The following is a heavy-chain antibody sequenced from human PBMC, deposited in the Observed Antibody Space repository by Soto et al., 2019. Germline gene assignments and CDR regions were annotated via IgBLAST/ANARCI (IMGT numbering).Heavy chain of an antibody. D-gene: IGHD1-26*01. CDR2: ISYDGSNK. CDR3: ARDAELAIDY. Sequence: QVQLVESGGGVVQPGRSLRLSCAASGFTFSSYAMHWVRQAPGKGLEWVAVISYDGSNKYYADSVKGRFTISRDNSKNTLYLQMNSLRAEDTAVDYCARDAELAIDYWGQGTLVTVSS. CDR1: GFTFSSYA. J-gene: IGHJ4*02. V-gene: IGHV3-30-3*01.